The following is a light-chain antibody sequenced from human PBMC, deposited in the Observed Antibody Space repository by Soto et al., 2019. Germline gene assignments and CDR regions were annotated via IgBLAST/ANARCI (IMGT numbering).Light chain of an antibody. CDR3: AAWDDSLYGWV. V-gene: IGLV1-44*01. CDR1: SSNIGSNT. J-gene: IGLJ3*02. CDR2: YNN. Sequence: QSVLTQPPSASGTPGQRVTISCSGSSSNIGSNTVNWYQQLPGTAPTLLIYYNNQRPSEVPDRFSGSKSGTSASLAISGLQSEDEAHYYCAAWDDSLYGWVFGGGTKVTVL.